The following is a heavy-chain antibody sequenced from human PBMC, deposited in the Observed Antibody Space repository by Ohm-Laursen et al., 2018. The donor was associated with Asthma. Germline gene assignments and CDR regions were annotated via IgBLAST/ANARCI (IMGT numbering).Heavy chain of an antibody. CDR1: GFTFDDYA. Sequence: SLRLSCAASGFTFDDYAMHWVRQAPGKGLEWVSGISWNSGSIGYADSVKGRFTISRDNAKNSLYLQMNSLRAEDTAVYYCASAYDSSGYYLAYWGQGTLVTVSS. V-gene: IGHV3-9*01. CDR3: ASAYDSSGYYLAY. CDR2: ISWNSGSI. J-gene: IGHJ4*02. D-gene: IGHD3-22*01.